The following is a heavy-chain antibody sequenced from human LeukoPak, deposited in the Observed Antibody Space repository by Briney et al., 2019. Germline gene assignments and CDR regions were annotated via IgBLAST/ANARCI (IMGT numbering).Heavy chain of an antibody. CDR3: ARDRASAGNYYNYYGMDV. Sequence: ASVKVSCKASGYTFTGYYMHWVRQAPGQGLEWMGWINPNSGGTNYAQKFQGRVTMTRDTSISTAYMELSRLRSDDTAVYYCARDRASAGNYYNYYGMDVWGQGTTVTVSS. V-gene: IGHV1-2*02. CDR1: GYTFTGYY. D-gene: IGHD1-26*01. CDR2: INPNSGGT. J-gene: IGHJ6*02.